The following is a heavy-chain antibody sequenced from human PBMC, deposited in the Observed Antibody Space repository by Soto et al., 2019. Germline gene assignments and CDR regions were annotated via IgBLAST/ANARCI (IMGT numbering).Heavy chain of an antibody. D-gene: IGHD5-18*01. CDR1: GGSISSGCYY. V-gene: IGHV4-31*03. CDR2: IYYSGST. J-gene: IGHJ4*02. Sequence: SETLSLTCTVSGGSISSGCYYWSWIRQHPGKGLEWIGYIYYSGSTYYNPSLKSRVTISVDTSKNQFSLKLSSVTAADTAVYYCARSLRGYSYGYLDYWGQGTLVTVSS. CDR3: ARSLRGYSYGYLDY.